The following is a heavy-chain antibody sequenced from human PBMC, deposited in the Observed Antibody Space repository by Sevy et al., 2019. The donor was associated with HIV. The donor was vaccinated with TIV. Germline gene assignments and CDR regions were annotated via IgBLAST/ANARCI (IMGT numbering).Heavy chain of an antibody. CDR2: INSDGSST. D-gene: IGHD6-19*01. V-gene: IGHV3-74*01. CDR1: GFTFSSYW. Sequence: GGYLRLSCAASGFTFSSYWMHWVRQAPGKGLVWVPRINSDGSSTSYADSVKGRFTISRDNAKNTLYLQMNSLRAEDTAVYYCASLAVAGTRVDYWGQGTLVTVSS. CDR3: ASLAVAGTRVDY. J-gene: IGHJ4*02.